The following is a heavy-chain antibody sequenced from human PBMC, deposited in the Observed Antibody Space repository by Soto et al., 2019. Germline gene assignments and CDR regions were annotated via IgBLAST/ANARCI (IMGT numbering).Heavy chain of an antibody. J-gene: IGHJ5*02. D-gene: IGHD2-15*01. CDR3: ARRPHCSGGICYYGLDT. Sequence: ASVKVSCKASGYTFTNSDINWVRQAPGQGLEWMGWRNPDSGHAAYAQKFQGRVTLTTSTSTSTVYMEMRSLGSAATAVYYCARRPHCSGGICYYGLDTWGQGPLVTAPQ. CDR2: RNPDSGHA. CDR1: GYTFTNSD. V-gene: IGHV1-8*01.